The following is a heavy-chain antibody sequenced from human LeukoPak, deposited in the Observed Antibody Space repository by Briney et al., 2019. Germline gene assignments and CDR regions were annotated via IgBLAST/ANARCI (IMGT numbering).Heavy chain of an antibody. Sequence: LTGTSLRLSCVASGVTFTNYAMSWVRQAPGKGLDRVSAITGSDGTSHYADSVKGRFPISSDNSKNTLYLQVNSLRAEDTAVYYCAKWGDYDILTGYYVPDYWGQGTLVTVSS. CDR3: AKWGDYDILTGYYVPDY. V-gene: IGHV3-23*01. CDR2: ITGSDGTS. D-gene: IGHD3-9*01. J-gene: IGHJ4*02. CDR1: GVTFTNYA.